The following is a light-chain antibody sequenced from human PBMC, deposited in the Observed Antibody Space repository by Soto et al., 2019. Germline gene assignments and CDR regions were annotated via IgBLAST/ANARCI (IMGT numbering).Light chain of an antibody. Sequence: QSVLTQPPSASGTPGQRVTISCSGSSSNIGPNTVNWYQELPGTAPKLLIYNNNQRPSGVPDRFSDATSGTSASLAISGRQSEDEADYYCAAWDDSLNGVFFGGGTKLTVL. V-gene: IGLV1-44*01. J-gene: IGLJ2*01. CDR1: SSNIGPNT. CDR2: NNN. CDR3: AAWDDSLNGVF.